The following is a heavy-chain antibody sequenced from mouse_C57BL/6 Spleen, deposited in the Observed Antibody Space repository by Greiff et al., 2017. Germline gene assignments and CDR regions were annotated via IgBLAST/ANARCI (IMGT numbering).Heavy chain of an antibody. CDR3: ARLGDYDGYYYAMDY. V-gene: IGHV1-18*01. J-gene: IGHJ4*01. Sequence: EVQLQQSGPELVKPGASVKIPCKASGYTFTDYNMDWVKQSHGKSLAWIGDIHPNNGGTIYNQTFKGKATLTVDKSSSTAFMELRSLTSEDTAVYYCARLGDYDGYYYAMDYWGQGTSVTVSS. CDR2: IHPNNGGT. D-gene: IGHD2-4*01. CDR1: GYTFTDYN.